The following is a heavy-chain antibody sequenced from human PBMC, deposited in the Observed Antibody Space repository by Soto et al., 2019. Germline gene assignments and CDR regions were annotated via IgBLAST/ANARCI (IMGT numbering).Heavy chain of an antibody. D-gene: IGHD4-4*01. CDR3: AREKSGYSQTYDP. V-gene: IGHV1-18*01. CDR1: GYTFTSYD. Sequence: QVQLVQSGAEVKKPGASVKVSCKASGYTFTSYDVTWVRQAPGQGLEWMGWISAYSGNTNYPQKLQGRVTMTTDTSTNPAYMEMRSLRSDDTAVYYCAREKSGYSQTYDPWGQGTLVTVSS. J-gene: IGHJ5*02. CDR2: ISAYSGNT.